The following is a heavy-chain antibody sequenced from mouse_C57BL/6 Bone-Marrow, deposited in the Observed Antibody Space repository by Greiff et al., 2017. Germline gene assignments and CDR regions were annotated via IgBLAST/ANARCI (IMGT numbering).Heavy chain of an antibody. CDR2: ISSGGSYT. CDR1: GFTFSSSG. CDR3: ARHYYGSRYYFDY. V-gene: IGHV5-6*01. D-gene: IGHD1-1*01. Sequence: EVKLVESGGDLVKPGGSLKLSCAASGFTFSSSGLSWVRQTPDKRLEWVATISSGGSYTSYPDSVKGRFTISRDNAKNTLYLQMSSLKSEDTAMYYCARHYYGSRYYFDYWGQGTTLT. J-gene: IGHJ2*01.